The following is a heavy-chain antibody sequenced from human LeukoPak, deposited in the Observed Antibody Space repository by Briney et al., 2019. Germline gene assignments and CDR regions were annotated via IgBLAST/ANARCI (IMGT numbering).Heavy chain of an antibody. D-gene: IGHD2-2*01. Sequence: GGSLRLSCAASGFTFSSYAMSWVRQAPGKGLEWVSAISGSGGSTYYADSVKGRFTISRDNSKNTLYLQMNSLRAEDTAVYYCAKEDIVVVPAARTYYFDYWGQGTLVTVSS. V-gene: IGHV3-23*01. CDR3: AKEDIVVVPAARTYYFDY. J-gene: IGHJ4*02. CDR1: GFTFSSYA. CDR2: ISGSGGST.